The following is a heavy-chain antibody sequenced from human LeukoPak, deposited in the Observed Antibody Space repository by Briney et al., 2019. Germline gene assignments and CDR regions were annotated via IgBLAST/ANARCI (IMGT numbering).Heavy chain of an antibody. CDR3: ATAPSTVTTPNAVDY. CDR2: IWYDGSNK. D-gene: IGHD4-17*01. Sequence: GGSLRLSCAASGFTFSSYGMHWVRQAPGKGLEWVAVIWYDGSNKYYADSVKGRFTISRDNSKNTLYLQMNSLRAEDTAVYYCATAPSTVTTPNAVDYWGQGTLVTVSS. J-gene: IGHJ4*02. CDR1: GFTFSSYG. V-gene: IGHV3-33*01.